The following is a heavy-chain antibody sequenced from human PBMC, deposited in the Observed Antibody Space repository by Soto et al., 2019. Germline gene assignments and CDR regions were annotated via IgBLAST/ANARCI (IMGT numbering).Heavy chain of an antibody. CDR3: AKGEVGATT. CDR2: ISYDGSNK. J-gene: IGHJ4*02. Sequence: GGSLRLSCAASVFTFSSYGMHWVRQAPGKGLEWVAVISYDGSNKYYADSVKGRFTISRDNSKNTLYLQMNSLRAEDTAVYYCAKGEVGATTWGQGTLVTVSS. D-gene: IGHD1-26*01. V-gene: IGHV3-30*18. CDR1: VFTFSSYG.